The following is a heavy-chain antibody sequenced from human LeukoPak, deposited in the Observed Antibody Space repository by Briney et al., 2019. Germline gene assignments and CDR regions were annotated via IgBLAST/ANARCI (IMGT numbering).Heavy chain of an antibody. J-gene: IGHJ4*02. CDR3: ARQHYYGSGSPQYYGDY. V-gene: IGHV5-51*01. D-gene: IGHD3-10*01. CDR1: GYSFTSYW. Sequence: GGFPKIFCKGSGYSFTSYWIGRVRQMPGKSLEVLGIIYPRDSDTRYSPSFEGQVTISADKSISTAYLQWSSLKASDTAMYYCARQHYYGSGSPQYYGDYWGQGGQVTDCS. CDR2: IYPRDSDT.